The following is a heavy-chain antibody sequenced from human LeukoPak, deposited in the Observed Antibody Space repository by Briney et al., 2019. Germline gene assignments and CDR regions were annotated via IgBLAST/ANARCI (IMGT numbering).Heavy chain of an antibody. CDR3: ARAWGYDSFDI. D-gene: IGHD7-27*01. CDR1: GFTFSSYS. Sequence: GGSLRLSCAASGFTFSSYSMNWVRQAPGKGLEWVSSISSSSSYIYYADSVKGRFTISRDNSKNTLYLQINSLRAEDTAVYYCARAWGYDSFDIWGQGTMVTVSS. V-gene: IGHV3-21*01. J-gene: IGHJ3*02. CDR2: ISSSSSYI.